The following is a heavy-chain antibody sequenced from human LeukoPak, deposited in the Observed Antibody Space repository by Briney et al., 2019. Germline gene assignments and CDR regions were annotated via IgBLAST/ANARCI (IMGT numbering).Heavy chain of an antibody. CDR1: GYSFTTYG. CDR2: ISANNNNT. J-gene: IGHJ4*02. V-gene: IGHV1-18*01. D-gene: IGHD6-13*01. CDR3: ARPGEAAAGTDFDY. Sequence: GASVKVSCKASGYSFTTYGISWVRQAPGQGLEWMGWISANNNNTDNVQKLQGRVTMTTDTSTSTAYMELRSLRSDDTAVYYCARPGEAAAGTDFDYWGQGTLVTVSS.